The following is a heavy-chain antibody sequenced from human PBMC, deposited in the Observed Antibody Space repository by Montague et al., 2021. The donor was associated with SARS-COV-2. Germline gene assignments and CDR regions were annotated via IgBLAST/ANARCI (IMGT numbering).Heavy chain of an antibody. Sequence: PALVKPTQTLTLTCTFSGFSPNSKGVCVTWIRQPPGGALESLARIDWDDAKFYNTSLKARLAVSKGASETQVVLKVTDLGPADTATYFCARMECGTVSSEEXWGQGIKVTVSS. CDR1: GFSPNSKGVC. J-gene: IGHJ1*01. V-gene: IGHV2-70*17. CDR3: ARMECGTVSSEEX. CDR2: IDWDDAK. D-gene: IGHD1-7*01.